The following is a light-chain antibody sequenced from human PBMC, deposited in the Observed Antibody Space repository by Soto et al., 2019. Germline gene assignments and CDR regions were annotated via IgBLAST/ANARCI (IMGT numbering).Light chain of an antibody. CDR1: QNVRSD. CDR2: RAS. CDR3: QQYNNWPPT. Sequence: EIVMTQSPATLSVSPGDGATLSCWASQNVRSDLAWYQQKPGQAPRLLIYRASTRSTSIPARFSGSGSGTEFTLTISSLQSEDFAVYYCQQYNNWPPTFGPGTKVEIK. V-gene: IGKV3-15*01. J-gene: IGKJ1*01.